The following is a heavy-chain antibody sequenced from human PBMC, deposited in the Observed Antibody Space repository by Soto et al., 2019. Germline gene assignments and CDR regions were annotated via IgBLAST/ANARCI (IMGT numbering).Heavy chain of an antibody. CDR2: ISYDGSNK. J-gene: IGHJ4*02. Sequence: SLRLSCAASGLTFSSYGMHWVRQAPGKGPEWVAAISYDGSNKNYADSVKGRFTISRDNSKNTVYLQMNSLRAEDTAVYYCAKDTYYHDSSGYYIFDYWGQGTLVTSPQ. V-gene: IGHV3-30*18. CDR3: AKDTYYHDSSGYYIFDY. D-gene: IGHD3-22*01. CDR1: GLTFSSYG.